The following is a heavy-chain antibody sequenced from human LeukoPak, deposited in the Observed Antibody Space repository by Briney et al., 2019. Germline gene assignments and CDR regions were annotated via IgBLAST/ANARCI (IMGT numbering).Heavy chain of an antibody. CDR3: ARHDRWPYLIDY. D-gene: IGHD4-23*01. Sequence: PSGTLSLTCTVSGGSIGIYYWSWIRQPPGKGLEWIGYICYSGSTNYNPSLKSRVTISVDTSKNQFSLNLNSVTAADTAVYSCARHDRWPYLIDYWGQGILVTVFS. V-gene: IGHV4-59*08. J-gene: IGHJ4*02. CDR2: ICYSGST. CDR1: GGSIGIYY.